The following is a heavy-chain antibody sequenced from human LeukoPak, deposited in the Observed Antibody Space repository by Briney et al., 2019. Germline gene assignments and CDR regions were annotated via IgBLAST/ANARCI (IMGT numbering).Heavy chain of an antibody. Sequence: SETLSLTCTVSGGSISSSSYYWGWIRQPPGKGLEWIGSIYYSGSTYYNPSLKSRVTISVDTSKNQFSLKLSSVTAADTAVYYCARGGVLPGGYWGQGTLVTVSS. CDR3: ARGGVLPGGY. J-gene: IGHJ4*02. CDR1: GGSISSSSYY. D-gene: IGHD4/OR15-4a*01. V-gene: IGHV4-39*07. CDR2: IYYSGST.